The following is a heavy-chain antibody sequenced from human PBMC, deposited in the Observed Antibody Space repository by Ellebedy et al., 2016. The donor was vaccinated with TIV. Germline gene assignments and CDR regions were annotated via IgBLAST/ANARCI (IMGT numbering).Heavy chain of an antibody. CDR2: INEDGSDR. CDR1: GFTFSSHW. V-gene: IGHV3-7*03. CDR3: VTWDQDYGR. Sequence: GESLKISCAASGFTFSSHWMNWVRQAPGKGLEWVANINEDGSDRYYVDSVKGRFTISRDNAKSSLYLQMNSLRAEDTAVYYCVTWDQDYGRWGQGSLVTISS. J-gene: IGHJ4*02. D-gene: IGHD3-10*01.